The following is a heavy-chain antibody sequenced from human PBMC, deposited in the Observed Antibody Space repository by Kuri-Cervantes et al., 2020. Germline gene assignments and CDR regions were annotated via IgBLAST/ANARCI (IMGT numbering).Heavy chain of an antibody. CDR1: GFTFSSYS. V-gene: IGHV3-21*04. CDR3: AKSALGSSVWPKNHYYYYMDV. D-gene: IGHD6-19*01. J-gene: IGHJ6*03. Sequence: GESLKISCAASGFTFSSYSMNWVRQAPGKGLEWVSYISSGSNDIYYADSVKGRFTISRDNAKKSLYLQMNSLRAEDTAVYYCAKSALGSSVWPKNHYYYYMDVWDKGTTVTVSS. CDR2: ISSGSNDI.